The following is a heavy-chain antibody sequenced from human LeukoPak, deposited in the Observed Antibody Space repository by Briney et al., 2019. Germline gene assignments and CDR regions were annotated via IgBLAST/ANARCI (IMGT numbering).Heavy chain of an antibody. D-gene: IGHD5-18*01. Sequence: GSLRLSCAASGFTFDDYAMHWVRQAPGKGLEWVSLISGDGGSTYYADSVKGRFTISRDNSKNSLYLQMNSLRTEDTALYYCVKDGVDTAMVTWGQGTLVTVSS. CDR1: GFTFDDYA. CDR3: VKDGVDTAMVT. V-gene: IGHV3-43*02. J-gene: IGHJ5*02. CDR2: ISGDGGST.